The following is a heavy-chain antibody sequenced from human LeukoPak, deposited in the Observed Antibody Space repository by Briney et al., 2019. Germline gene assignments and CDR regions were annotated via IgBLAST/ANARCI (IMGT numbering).Heavy chain of an antibody. CDR1: GFIVSVNY. D-gene: IGHD6-19*01. CDR2: IYSGGRA. Sequence: GGSLRLSCAASGFIVSVNYMSWVRQAPGPGLEWVSVIYSGGRAYYADSVKGRFTISRDNSKNTLFLQMNRLRAEDTAVYYCARAQFRGYSTGWYRYLDYWGQGTLVTVSS. CDR3: ARAQFRGYSTGWYRYLDY. V-gene: IGHV3-66*01. J-gene: IGHJ4*02.